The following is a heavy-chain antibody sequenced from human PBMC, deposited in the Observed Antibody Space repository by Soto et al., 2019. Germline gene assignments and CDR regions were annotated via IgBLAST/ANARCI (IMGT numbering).Heavy chain of an antibody. CDR3: ARGTSATYYDGWFDP. Sequence: SETLSLTCTVSGGSVRGGSYYWSWIRQPPGKGLEWVGYIYYTGSTNYNPSLKGRVTISVDTSKNQFSLKLSSVTAADTAVYYCARGTSATYYDGWFDPWGRGILVTVSS. CDR2: IYYTGST. J-gene: IGHJ5*02. D-gene: IGHD1-26*01. V-gene: IGHV4-61*01. CDR1: GGSVRGGSYY.